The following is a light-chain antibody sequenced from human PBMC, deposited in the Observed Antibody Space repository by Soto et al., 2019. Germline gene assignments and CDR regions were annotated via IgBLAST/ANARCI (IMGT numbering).Light chain of an antibody. CDR2: WAS. J-gene: IGKJ2*01. Sequence: DIVMTQSPDSLSVSLGERATINCKSSQTILYTSINKNCVAWYQQKPGQPPKLLIYWASTRESGVPDRFSGSGSGTNFTLTISSLQAEDVAVYFCQQYYSAPPHTFGQGTKLDIK. CDR1: QTILYTSINKNC. CDR3: QQYYSAPPHT. V-gene: IGKV4-1*01.